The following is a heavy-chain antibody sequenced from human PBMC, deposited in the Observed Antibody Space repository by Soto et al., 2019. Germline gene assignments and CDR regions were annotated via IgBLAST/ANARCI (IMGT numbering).Heavy chain of an antibody. CDR3: ARAVPGWFDP. J-gene: IGHJ5*02. CDR2: IYHSGST. Sequence: SETLSLTCAVSGGSISSGGYSSSWIRQPPGKGLEWIGYIYHSGSTYYNPSLKSRVTISVDRSKNQFSLKLSSVTAADTAVYYCARAVPGWFDPWGQGTLVTVSS. V-gene: IGHV4-30-2*01. CDR1: GGSISSGGYS.